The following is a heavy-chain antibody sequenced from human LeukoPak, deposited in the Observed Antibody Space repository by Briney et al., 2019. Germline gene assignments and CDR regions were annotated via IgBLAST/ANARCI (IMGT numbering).Heavy chain of an antibody. CDR3: AYGSNSAADH. Sequence: SETLSLTCTASGGSISSWTYYWGWIRQPPGKGLEWIGTIYYGGTNYYNPSLKSRVTISVDTSKNQFSLNLNSVTAADTAVYYCAYGSNSAADHWGQGTLVTVSS. J-gene: IGHJ4*02. V-gene: IGHV4-39*01. CDR1: GGSISSWTYY. D-gene: IGHD4-23*01. CDR2: IYYGGTN.